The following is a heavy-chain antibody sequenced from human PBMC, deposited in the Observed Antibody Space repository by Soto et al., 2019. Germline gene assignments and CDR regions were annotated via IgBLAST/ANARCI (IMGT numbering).Heavy chain of an antibody. CDR1: GFTFSTYG. Sequence: VQLVESGGGVVQPGRSLRLSCAASGFTFSTYGMHWVRQAPGKGPEWVAVISYDGVNKYYADSVKGRFTISRDNSKNTLYLQMNSLRAEDTAVYYCAKSVYNWNDGFFDYWGQGTLVTVSS. D-gene: IGHD1-1*01. V-gene: IGHV3-30*18. CDR3: AKSVYNWNDGFFDY. CDR2: ISYDGVNK. J-gene: IGHJ4*02.